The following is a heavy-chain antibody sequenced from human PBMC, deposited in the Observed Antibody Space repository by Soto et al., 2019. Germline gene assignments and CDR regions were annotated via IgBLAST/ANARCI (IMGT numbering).Heavy chain of an antibody. CDR3: ASVGGYNNWFDP. CDR2: INPSGGST. CDR1: GYTFTSYY. Sequence: VAAVKVSCKASGYTFTSYYMHWVRQAPGQGLEWMGIINPSGGSTSYAQKFQGRVTMTRDTSTSTVYMELSSLRSEDTAVYYCASVGGYNNWFDPWGQGTLVTVYS. V-gene: IGHV1-46*01. J-gene: IGHJ5*02. D-gene: IGHD3-22*01.